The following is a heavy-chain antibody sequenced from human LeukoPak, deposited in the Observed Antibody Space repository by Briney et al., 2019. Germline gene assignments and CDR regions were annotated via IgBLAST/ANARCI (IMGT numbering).Heavy chain of an antibody. D-gene: IGHD3-3*01. CDR3: ARGRSLRPRFLEWYIPSYYHGMDV. V-gene: IGHV1-8*01. J-gene: IGHJ6*02. CDR1: GYTFTSYD. Sequence: GASVKVSCKASGYTFTSYDINWVRQATGQGLEWMGWMNPNSGNTGYAQKFQGRVTMTRNTSISTAYMELSSLRSEDTAVYYCARGRSLRPRFLEWYIPSYYHGMDVWGQGTTVTVSS. CDR2: MNPNSGNT.